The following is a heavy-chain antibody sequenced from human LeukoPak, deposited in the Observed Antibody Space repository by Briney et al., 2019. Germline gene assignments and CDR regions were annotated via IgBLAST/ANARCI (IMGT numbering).Heavy chain of an antibody. D-gene: IGHD2-15*01. J-gene: IGHJ4*02. CDR1: GDSVFSNSAS. CDR2: TYYRSKWYN. Sequence: SQTLSLTFAISGDSVFSNSASWNWIRQSPSRGLEWLGRTYYRSKWYNDYVVSVKSRITINPGTSNNQFSLQLNSVTPEDTAVYYCARGSTRGYCSGGSCSSIYYFDYWGQGTLVTVSS. V-gene: IGHV6-1*01. CDR3: ARGSTRGYCSGGSCSSIYYFDY.